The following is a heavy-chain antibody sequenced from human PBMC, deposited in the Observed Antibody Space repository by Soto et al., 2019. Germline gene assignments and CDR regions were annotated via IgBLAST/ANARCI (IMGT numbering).Heavy chain of an antibody. Sequence: EVQQLESGGGLVQPGGSLRLSCAASGFTFSSYGMSWVRQAPGKGLEWVSAISGSGGSTYNADSVKGWFTISRDNSKNTLYLQMNSLRAEDTAVYYCAKNEGYSSGWYLDWGQGTLVTVSS. V-gene: IGHV3-23*01. CDR1: GFTFSSYG. CDR3: AKNEGYSSGWYLD. CDR2: ISGSGGST. D-gene: IGHD6-19*01. J-gene: IGHJ4*02.